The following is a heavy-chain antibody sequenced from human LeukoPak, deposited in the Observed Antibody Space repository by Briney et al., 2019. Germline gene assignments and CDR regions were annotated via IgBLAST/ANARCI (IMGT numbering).Heavy chain of an antibody. Sequence: ASVKVSCKASGYTFTSYDINWVRQATGQGLEWTGWMNPNSGNTGYAQKFQGRVTMTRNTSISTAYMELSSLRSEDTAVYYCARGRASSWYGDGVYYYGMDVWGQGTTVTVSS. CDR2: MNPNSGNT. CDR1: GYTFTSYD. CDR3: ARGRASSWYGDGVYYYGMDV. V-gene: IGHV1-8*01. J-gene: IGHJ6*02. D-gene: IGHD6-13*01.